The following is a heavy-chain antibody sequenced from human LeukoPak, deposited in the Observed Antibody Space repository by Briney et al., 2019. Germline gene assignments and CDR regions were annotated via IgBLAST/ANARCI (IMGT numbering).Heavy chain of an antibody. CDR2: IYYSGST. CDR3: ARGSPTTMVRGVAFDY. D-gene: IGHD3-10*01. Sequence: SETLSLTCTVSGGSISSGGYYWSWIRQHPGKGLEWIGYIYYSGSTYYNPSLKSRVTISVDRSKNQFSLKLSSVTAADTAVYYCARGSPTTMVRGVAFDYWGQGTLVTVSS. CDR1: GGSISSGGYY. V-gene: IGHV4-31*03. J-gene: IGHJ4*02.